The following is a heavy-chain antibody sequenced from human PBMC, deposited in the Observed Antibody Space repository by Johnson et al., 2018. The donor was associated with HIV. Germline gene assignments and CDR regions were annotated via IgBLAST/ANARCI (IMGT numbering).Heavy chain of an antibody. CDR2: IFTVGDV. CDR1: GFTFSSYA. V-gene: IGHV3-30*04. J-gene: IGHJ3*02. Sequence: VQLVESGGGVVQPGRSLRLSCAASGFTFSSYAMHWVRQAPGKGLEWVAVIFTVGDVYYADSVQGRFTISRDNSKNTLYLQMNSLRAEDTAVYYCAKGLKLGSGDDAFDIWGQGTMVTVSS. D-gene: IGHD7-27*01. CDR3: AKGLKLGSGDDAFDI.